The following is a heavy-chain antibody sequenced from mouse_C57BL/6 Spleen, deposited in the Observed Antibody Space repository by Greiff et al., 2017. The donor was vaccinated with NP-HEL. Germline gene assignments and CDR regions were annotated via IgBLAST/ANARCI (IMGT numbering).Heavy chain of an antibody. CDR3: ASDYDVPY. J-gene: IGHJ3*01. V-gene: IGHV3-6*01. CDR1: GYSITSGYY. Sequence: ESGPGLVKPSQSLSLTCSVTGYSITSGYYWNWIRQFPGNKLEWMGYISYDGSNNYNPSLKNRISITRDTSKNQFFLKLNSVTTEDTATYYCASDYDVPYWGQGTLVTVSA. D-gene: IGHD2-12*01. CDR2: ISYDGSN.